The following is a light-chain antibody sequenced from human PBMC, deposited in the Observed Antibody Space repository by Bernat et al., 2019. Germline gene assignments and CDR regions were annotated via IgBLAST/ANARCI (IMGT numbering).Light chain of an antibody. CDR1: QNINNW. CDR2: KTS. V-gene: IGKV1-5*03. CDR3: QQYFTYPLN. J-gene: IGKJ4*01. Sequence: DVQLTHSPSTLSASVGDRVTITCRASQNINNWLAWYQQKPGKAPKLLISKTSGLESGVPSRFSGSGSGTEYTLTISSLQPDDFATYYCQQYFTYPLNFGGGTRVEIK.